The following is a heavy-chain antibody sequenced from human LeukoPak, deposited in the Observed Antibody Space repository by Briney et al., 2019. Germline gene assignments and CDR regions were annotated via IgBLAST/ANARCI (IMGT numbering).Heavy chain of an antibody. J-gene: IGHJ4*02. D-gene: IGHD2-2*01. CDR2: ISAYNGNT. CDR3: ARDGTRYCSSTSCYGWY. V-gene: IGHV1-18*01. CDR1: GYTFTSYG. Sequence: ASVKVSCKASGYTFTSYGISWVRQAAGQGLEWMGWISAYNGNTNYAQKLQGRVTMTTDTSTSTAYMELRSLRSDDTAVYYCARDGTRYCSSTSCYGWYWGQGALVTVSS.